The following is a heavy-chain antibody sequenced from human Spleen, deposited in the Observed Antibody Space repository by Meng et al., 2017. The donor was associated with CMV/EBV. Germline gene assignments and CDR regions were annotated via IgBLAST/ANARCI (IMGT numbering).Heavy chain of an antibody. CDR1: GFPFYSFP. D-gene: IGHD3-22*01. J-gene: IGHJ4*02. V-gene: IGHV3-30*04. CDR3: ARVEDYYDFYFFDY. CDR2: ISCNGRDK. Sequence: SGFPFYSFPMHWVRQAPGKVLGWVAVISCNGRDKYYADSVRGQFTISRDNSKNTLYLQMNSLRVEDTAVYYCARVEDYYDFYFFDYWGQGTLVTVSS.